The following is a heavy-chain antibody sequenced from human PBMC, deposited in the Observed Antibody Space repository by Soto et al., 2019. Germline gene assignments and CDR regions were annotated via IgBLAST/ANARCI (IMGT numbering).Heavy chain of an antibody. CDR1: GYTFSNDG. CDR3: ARGGPTSADYYYGMDV. CDR2: ISAYNGNT. J-gene: IGHJ6*02. D-gene: IGHD3-10*01. Sequence: QVQLVQSGAEVRRPGASVKVSCKASGYTFSNDGINWVRQAPGQGLERMGWISAYNGNTEYAQNFQGRVTMTTDTSPSTAYMELRSLRSDDTAVYSCARGGPTSADYYYGMDVWGLGTTVTVSS. V-gene: IGHV1-18*01.